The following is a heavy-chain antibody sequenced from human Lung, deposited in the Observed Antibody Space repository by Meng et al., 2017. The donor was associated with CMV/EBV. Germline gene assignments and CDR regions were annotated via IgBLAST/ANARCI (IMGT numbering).Heavy chain of an antibody. CDR2: IIPMFGTV. V-gene: IGHV1-69*01. Sequence: NASRGSFSSYAFSWVRQAPGQGLEWMGEIIPMFGTVNSAQKFQGRVTITADESTTTAYMDLSSLRSDDTALYFCARGSAVGAMGCDYWGQGTLVTVSS. CDR3: ARGSAVGAMGCDY. J-gene: IGHJ4*02. CDR1: RGSFSSYA. D-gene: IGHD1-26*01.